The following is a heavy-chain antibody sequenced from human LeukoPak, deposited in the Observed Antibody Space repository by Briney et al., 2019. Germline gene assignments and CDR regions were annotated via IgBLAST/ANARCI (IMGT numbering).Heavy chain of an antibody. D-gene: IGHD3-10*01. CDR3: ARELPGVDNLFDY. CDR2: IYYSGST. J-gene: IGHJ4*02. CDR1: GGSISSYY. Sequence: SETPSLTCTGAGGSISSYYWRWIRQPPGKGPEWIGYIYYSGSTNYNPSLKSRVTISVDTSKTQFSLKLSSVTAADTAVYYCARELPGVDNLFDYWGQGTLVTVSS. V-gene: IGHV4-59*12.